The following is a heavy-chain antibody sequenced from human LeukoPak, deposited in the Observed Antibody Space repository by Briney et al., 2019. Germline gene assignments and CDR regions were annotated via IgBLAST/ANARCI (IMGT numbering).Heavy chain of an antibody. CDR1: GFTFSSYA. CDR3: AKDHYYDSSGYIPDKITFDY. V-gene: IGHV3-23*01. J-gene: IGHJ4*02. CDR2: ISGSGGNT. D-gene: IGHD3-22*01. Sequence: GGSLRLSCAASGFTFSSYAMSWVRQAPGKGLEWVSAISGSGGNTYYADSVKGRFTISRDNSKNTLYLQMNSLRAEDTAVYYCAKDHYYDSSGYIPDKITFDYWGQGTLVTVSS.